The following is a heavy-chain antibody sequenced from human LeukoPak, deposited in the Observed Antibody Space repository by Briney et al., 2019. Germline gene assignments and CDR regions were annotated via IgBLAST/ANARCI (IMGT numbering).Heavy chain of an antibody. CDR1: GFTFSSYN. D-gene: IGHD6-25*01. Sequence: GGSLRLSCAASGFTFSSYNMNWVRQAPGKGLEWVSYISSSSTTIYYADSVKGRFTISRDNAKNSLYLQMNSLRAEDTAVYYCARERYSNDYEAWGQGTLVTVSS. V-gene: IGHV3-48*01. CDR3: ARERYSNDYEA. CDR2: ISSSSTTI. J-gene: IGHJ5*02.